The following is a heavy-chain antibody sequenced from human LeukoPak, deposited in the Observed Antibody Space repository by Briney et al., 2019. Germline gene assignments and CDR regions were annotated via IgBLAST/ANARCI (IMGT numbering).Heavy chain of an antibody. V-gene: IGHV3-64*01. J-gene: IGHJ4*02. CDR2: ISSDGGRT. CDR3: ARSTARDILTGYPYYFDY. Sequence: GGSLRLSCAASAFTFSSYAMHWVRQAPGKGLEYVSAISSDGGRTYYAKSVKGRFTISRDNSKNTLYLQMGSLRAEDMAVYYCARSTARDILTGYPYYFDYWGQGTLVTVSS. D-gene: IGHD3-9*01. CDR1: AFTFSSYA.